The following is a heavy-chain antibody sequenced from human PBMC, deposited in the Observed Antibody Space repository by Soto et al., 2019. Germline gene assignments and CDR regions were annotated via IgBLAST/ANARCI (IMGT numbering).Heavy chain of an antibody. CDR1: GGSISSYY. V-gene: IGHV4-59*01. CDR3: ARTSTTYYYDSSGPSWFDP. Sequence: SETLSLTCTVSGGSISSYYWSWIRQPPGKGLEWIGYIYYSGSTNYNPSLKSRVTISVDTSKNQFSLKLSSVTAADTAVYYCARTSTTYYYDSSGPSWFDPWGQGTLVTVSS. J-gene: IGHJ5*02. D-gene: IGHD3-22*01. CDR2: IYYSGST.